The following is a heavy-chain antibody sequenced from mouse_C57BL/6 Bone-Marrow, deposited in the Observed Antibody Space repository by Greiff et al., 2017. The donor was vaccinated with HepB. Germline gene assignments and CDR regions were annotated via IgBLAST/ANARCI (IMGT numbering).Heavy chain of an antibody. CDR3: ARERWDEAY. Sequence: EVQLVESGGGLVKPGGSLKLSCAASGFTFSSYAMSWVRQTPEKRLEWVATISDGGSYTYYPDNVKGRFTISRDNAKNNLYLQMSHLKSEDTAMYYCARERWDEAYWGQGTLVTVSA. D-gene: IGHD4-1*01. V-gene: IGHV5-4*01. CDR2: ISDGGSYT. J-gene: IGHJ3*01. CDR1: GFTFSSYA.